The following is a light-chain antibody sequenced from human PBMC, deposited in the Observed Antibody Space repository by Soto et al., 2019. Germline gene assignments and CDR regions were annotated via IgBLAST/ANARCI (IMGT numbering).Light chain of an antibody. V-gene: IGKV3-20*01. Sequence: IVLTQSPGTLSLSPGERATLSCMATQSVSSSFLAWYQQRPGQAPRLLIFGASNRATGIPDRFSGSGSGTDFSLTISRLEPEDCAVYYCQQYGNSITFGGGTKVDTK. J-gene: IGKJ4*01. CDR1: QSVSSSF. CDR2: GAS. CDR3: QQYGNSIT.